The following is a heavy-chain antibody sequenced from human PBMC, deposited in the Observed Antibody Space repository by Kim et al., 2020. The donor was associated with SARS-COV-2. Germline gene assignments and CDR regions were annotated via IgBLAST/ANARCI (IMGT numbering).Heavy chain of an antibody. J-gene: IGHJ3*02. V-gene: IGHV3-21*01. CDR2: ISSSSSYI. CDR1: GFTFSSYS. CDR3: ARGLLYRDAFDI. D-gene: IGHD2-2*02. Sequence: GGSLRLSCAASGFTFSSYSMNWVRQAPGKGLEWVSSISSSSSYIYYADSVKGRFTISRDNAKNSLYLQMNSLRAEDTAVYYCARGLLYRDAFDIWGQGTMVTVSS.